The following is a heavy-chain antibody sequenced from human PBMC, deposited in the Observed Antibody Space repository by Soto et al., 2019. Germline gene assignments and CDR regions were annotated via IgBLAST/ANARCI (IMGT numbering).Heavy chain of an antibody. V-gene: IGHV3-64*02. D-gene: IGHD3-16*01. CDR1: GFTFSIYA. CDR3: GRGFFFAYSSWGTVPRPYDY. Sequence: GGSLRLSCAASGFTFSIYAMHWVRQAPGKGLEYVSAISYNGAVTYYADSVKGRFTISRDNSQNTLYLQMGSLRPDDMAAYKRGRGFFFAYSSWGTVPRPYDYWGQGTLVTVSS. J-gene: IGHJ4*02. CDR2: ISYNGAVT.